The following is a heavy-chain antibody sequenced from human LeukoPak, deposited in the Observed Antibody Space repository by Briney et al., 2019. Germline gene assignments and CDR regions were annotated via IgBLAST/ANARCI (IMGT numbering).Heavy chain of an antibody. CDR3: VRDYSNFVQGD. Sequence: SETLSLTCTVSGDSISSSHYYWGWIRQSPGKGLEWIGSIYSGGETHYNPSLNSRVTIFLDTSKDRFSLNLISVTATDTAVYYCVRDYSNFVQGDWGQGTLVTVSS. J-gene: IGHJ4*02. CDR1: GDSISSSHYY. CDR2: IYSGGET. D-gene: IGHD4-11*01. V-gene: IGHV4-39*02.